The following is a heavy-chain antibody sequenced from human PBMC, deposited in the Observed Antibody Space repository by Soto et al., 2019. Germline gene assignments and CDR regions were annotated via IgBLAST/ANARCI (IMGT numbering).Heavy chain of an antibody. Sequence: QVQLVQSGAEVKKPGSSVKVSCKAIGGTFTSYAITWVRQAHGQGLEWMGETIPILDRSAYAPKFRGRLTMTADESTNIAYIELSSLRSVDTAVYSCARGTTIFGVAPRALPPDVWGQGTAVTVSS. CDR3: ARGTTIFGVAPRALPPDV. J-gene: IGHJ6*02. CDR2: TIPILDRS. V-gene: IGHV1-69*01. D-gene: IGHD3-3*01. CDR1: GGTFTSYA.